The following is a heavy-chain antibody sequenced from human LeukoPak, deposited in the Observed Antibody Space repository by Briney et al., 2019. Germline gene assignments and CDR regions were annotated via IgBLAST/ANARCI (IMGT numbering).Heavy chain of an antibody. CDR1: GFTFSSYT. D-gene: IGHD4-11*01. J-gene: IGHJ4*02. CDR2: ISISTTSI. V-gene: IGHV3-21*01. Sequence: PGGSLRLSCAASGFTFSSYTMNWVRQAPGMGLELVSSISISTTSIYYADSVKGRFTISRDNTKNSLYLQMNSLRVEDTAVYYCARDKWLTTTHYFDYWGQGTLVTVSS. CDR3: ARDKWLTTTHYFDY.